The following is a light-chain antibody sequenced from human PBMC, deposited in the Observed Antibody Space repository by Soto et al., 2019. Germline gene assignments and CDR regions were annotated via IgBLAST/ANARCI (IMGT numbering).Light chain of an antibody. V-gene: IGLV4-69*01. J-gene: IGLJ3*02. CDR2: LNSDGSH. CDR1: SGHSSYA. CDR3: QTWGTGIYWV. Sequence: QLVLTQSPSASASLGASVKLTCTLSSGHSSYAIAWHQQQPEKGPRYLMKLNSDGSHSKGDGIPDRFSGSSPGAERYLTISSLQSEDEADYYCQTWGTGIYWVFGGGTKLTVL.